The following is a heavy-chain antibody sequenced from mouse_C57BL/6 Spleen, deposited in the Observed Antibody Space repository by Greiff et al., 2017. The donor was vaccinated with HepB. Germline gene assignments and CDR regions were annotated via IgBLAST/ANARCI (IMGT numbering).Heavy chain of an antibody. CDR3: ARGETVFDY. Sequence: EVQLVESEGGLVQPGSSMKLSCTASGFTFSDYYMAWVRQVPEKGLEWVANINYDGSSTYYLDSLKSRFIISRDNAKNILYLQMSSLKSEDTATYYCARGETVFDYWGQGTTLTVSS. D-gene: IGHD4-1*01. V-gene: IGHV5-16*01. J-gene: IGHJ2*01. CDR2: INYDGSST. CDR1: GFTFSDYY.